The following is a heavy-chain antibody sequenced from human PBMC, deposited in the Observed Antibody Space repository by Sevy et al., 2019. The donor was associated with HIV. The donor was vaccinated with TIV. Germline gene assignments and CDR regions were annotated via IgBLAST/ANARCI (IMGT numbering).Heavy chain of an antibody. D-gene: IGHD1-26*01. J-gene: IGHJ4*02. V-gene: IGHV1-69*13. Sequence: ASVKVSCKASGGTFSPYAISWVRQAPGQGLEWMGGVIPIFGTTKYAQKFQGRVTITADESTTTAYMELSSLRSDDTAVYYCARDTPRDGSTPWCQGTLVTVSS. CDR1: GGTFSPYA. CDR2: VIPIFGTT. CDR3: ARDTPRDGSTP.